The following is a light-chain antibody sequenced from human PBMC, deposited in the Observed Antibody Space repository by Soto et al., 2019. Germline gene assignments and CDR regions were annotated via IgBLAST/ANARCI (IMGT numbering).Light chain of an antibody. V-gene: IGKV4-1*01. CDR1: QSVLYSSNNKNF. CDR3: QQHYTTTTWM. J-gene: IGKJ1*01. CDR2: WAS. Sequence: DIVMTQSPDSLAVSLGERATINCKSSQSVLYSSNNKNFLPCYQWKPIQPPKLRIYWASTRESGVPDRFSGSGSGTDFTLTVSSLQAEDVAVYYCQQHYTTTTWMFGQGTKVEIE.